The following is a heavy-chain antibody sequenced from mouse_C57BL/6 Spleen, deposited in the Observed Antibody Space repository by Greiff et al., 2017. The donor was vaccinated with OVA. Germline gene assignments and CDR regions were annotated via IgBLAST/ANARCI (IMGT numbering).Heavy chain of an antibody. CDR1: GFTFTDYY. J-gene: IGHJ1*03. V-gene: IGHV7-3*01. CDR2: IRNEANGYTT. Sequence: EVLLVESGGGLVQPGGSLSLSCAASGFTFTDYYMSWVRQPPVKALEWFGFIRNEANGYTTEYTASVKGRFTISRDNSHSILYLQMMALRAVDSAAYYCARYRGGYWYFDDWGKGTTVTVSS. CDR3: ARYRGGYWYFDD.